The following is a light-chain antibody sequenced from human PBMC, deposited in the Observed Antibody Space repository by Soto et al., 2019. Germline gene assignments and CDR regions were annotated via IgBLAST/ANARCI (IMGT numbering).Light chain of an antibody. Sequence: EIVMMQSPATLSVSPGERATLSCSASQSVSSNLAWYQQKPGQAPRLLIYGASTRAIGIPARFSGSGAGTEFTLTISSLQSEDFAVYYCQQYNNWWTVGKGTKVEIK. CDR3: QQYNNWWT. J-gene: IGKJ1*01. CDR2: GAS. CDR1: QSVSSN. V-gene: IGKV3-15*01.